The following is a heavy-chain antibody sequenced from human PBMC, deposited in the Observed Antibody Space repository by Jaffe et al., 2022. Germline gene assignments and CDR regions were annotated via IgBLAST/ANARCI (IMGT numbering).Heavy chain of an antibody. CDR1: GFTFSSYW. CDR3: AREAAEDYGDYGDAFDI. J-gene: IGHJ3*02. Sequence: EVQLVESGGGLVQPGGSLRLSCAASGFTFSSYWMSWVRQAPGKGLEWVANIKQDGSEKYYVDSVKGRFTISRDNAKNSLYLQMNSLRAEDTAVYYCAREAAEDYGDYGDAFDIWGQGTMVTVSS. D-gene: IGHD4-17*01. CDR2: IKQDGSEK. V-gene: IGHV3-7*01.